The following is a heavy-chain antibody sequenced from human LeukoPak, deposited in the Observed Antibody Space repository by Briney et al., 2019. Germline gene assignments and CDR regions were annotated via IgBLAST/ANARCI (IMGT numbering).Heavy chain of an antibody. V-gene: IGHV1-69*04. CDR1: GGTFTSYA. CDR2: IIPILGIA. D-gene: IGHD3-22*01. Sequence: GASVKLSCKASGGTFTSYAISWVRHAPGQRLEWMGRIIPILGIANYAHKFPARVTITADKSTTTDYMYLSSLSSEDTAVYYCARHYYDSSCYRLPLGYFDYWGQGTLVSVFS. J-gene: IGHJ4*02. CDR3: ARHYYDSSCYRLPLGYFDY.